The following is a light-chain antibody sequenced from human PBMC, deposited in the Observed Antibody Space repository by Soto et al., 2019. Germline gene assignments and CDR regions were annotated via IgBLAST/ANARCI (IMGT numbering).Light chain of an antibody. J-gene: IGKJ4*01. CDR1: QSVSSH. Sequence: EIVLTQSPATLSLSPGEGATVSCRASQSVSSHLAWYQQKPGQAPRLLIYDASNRATGIPARFSGSGSGTDFTLTISSLEPEDSAVYYCQQHTNWPLTFGGGTKVDIK. V-gene: IGKV3-11*01. CDR3: QQHTNWPLT. CDR2: DAS.